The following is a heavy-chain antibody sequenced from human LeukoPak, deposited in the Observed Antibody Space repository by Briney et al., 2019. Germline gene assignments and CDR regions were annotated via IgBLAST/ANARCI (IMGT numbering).Heavy chain of an antibody. V-gene: IGHV3-66*01. CDR3: ARCYYGAGSFDY. Sequence: PGGSLRLSCAASGFTFSSYAMSWVRQAPGKGLEWVSIIYSGGTTYYADSVKGRFTISRDNSKNTLYLQMSSLRAEDTAVYYCARCYYGAGSFDYWGQGTLVTVSS. CDR1: GFTFSSYA. J-gene: IGHJ4*02. D-gene: IGHD3-10*01. CDR2: IYSGGTT.